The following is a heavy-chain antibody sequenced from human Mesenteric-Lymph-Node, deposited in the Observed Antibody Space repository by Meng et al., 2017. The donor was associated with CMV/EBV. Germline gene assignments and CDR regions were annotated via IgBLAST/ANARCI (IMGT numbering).Heavy chain of an antibody. CDR1: GYSFTSFG. D-gene: IGHD1-20*01. CDR3: VKERSNWLED. V-gene: IGHV1-18*01. Sequence: ASVKVSCKASGYSFTSFGISWVRQAPGQGLEWVGWISAHNGMTIYDQKLQDRVTMTTDTSTSTAYMELRSLRSDDKAVYYCVKERSNWLEDWGQGTVVTVSS. CDR2: ISAHNGMT. J-gene: IGHJ4*02.